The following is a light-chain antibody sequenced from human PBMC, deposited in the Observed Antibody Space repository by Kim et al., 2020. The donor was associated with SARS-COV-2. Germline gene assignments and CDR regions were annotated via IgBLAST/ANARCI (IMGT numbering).Light chain of an antibody. CDR3: NSRDSNDNVV. J-gene: IGLJ2*01. CDR1: RRRSYY. V-gene: IGLV3-19*01. Sequence: VALGQTVRITCQGERRRSYYATGYQQKPGQAPILVIYGKNKRPSGIPDRFSGSSSGNTASLTITGTQAGDEADYYCNSRDSNDNVVFGGGTQLTVL. CDR2: GKN.